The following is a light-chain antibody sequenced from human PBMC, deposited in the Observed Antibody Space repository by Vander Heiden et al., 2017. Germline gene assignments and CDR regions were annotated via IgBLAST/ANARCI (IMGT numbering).Light chain of an antibody. V-gene: IGKV3-11*01. Sequence: EIVLTQSPATLSLSPRERATLSCRDSQSVSSYLAWYQQKPGQAPRLLIFDASNRATGVPARFSGSGSGTDFTLTISSLEPEDFAVYYCHHRSNWPLTFGQGTKVEIK. CDR2: DAS. J-gene: IGKJ1*01. CDR1: QSVSSY. CDR3: HHRSNWPLT.